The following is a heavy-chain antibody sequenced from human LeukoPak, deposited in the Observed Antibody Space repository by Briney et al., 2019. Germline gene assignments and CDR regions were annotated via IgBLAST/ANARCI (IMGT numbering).Heavy chain of an antibody. J-gene: IGHJ4*02. Sequence: PGGSLRLSCAASGFTFSSYSMNWVRQAPGKGLEWVSYISSSSSTIYYADSVKGRFTISRDNAKNSLYLQMNSLRAEDTAVYYCAREDPKGYLDYWGQGILVTVSS. CDR3: AREDPKGYLDY. CDR2: ISSSSSTI. V-gene: IGHV3-48*01. CDR1: GFTFSSYS.